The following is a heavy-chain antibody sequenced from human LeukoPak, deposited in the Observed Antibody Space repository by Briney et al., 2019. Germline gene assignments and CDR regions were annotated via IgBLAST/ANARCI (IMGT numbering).Heavy chain of an antibody. CDR3: ARSSRYDFWSGSKVFYYMDV. CDR2: ISSSSGYI. Sequence: GGSLRLFCAASGFTLSGYWMSWVRQAPGKGLEWVSSISSSSGYIYYADSVKGRFTISRDNAKNSLYLQMNSLRAEDTAVYYCARSSRYDFWSGSKVFYYMDVWGKGTTVTVSS. D-gene: IGHD3-3*01. V-gene: IGHV3-21*01. J-gene: IGHJ6*03. CDR1: GFTLSGYW.